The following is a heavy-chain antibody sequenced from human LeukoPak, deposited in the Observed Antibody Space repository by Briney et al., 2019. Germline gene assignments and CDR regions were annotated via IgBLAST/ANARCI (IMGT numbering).Heavy chain of an antibody. Sequence: SETLSLSCTVSGYSISSSSYYWGWIRQPQGKGLEWIGSIYYSGSTYYNPSLKSRVTISVDTSKNQFSLKLSSVTAADTAVYYCARQVGYYYMDVWGKGTTVTISS. D-gene: IGHD2-15*01. CDR2: IYYSGST. V-gene: IGHV4-39*01. J-gene: IGHJ6*03. CDR3: ARQVGYYYMDV. CDR1: GYSISSSSYY.